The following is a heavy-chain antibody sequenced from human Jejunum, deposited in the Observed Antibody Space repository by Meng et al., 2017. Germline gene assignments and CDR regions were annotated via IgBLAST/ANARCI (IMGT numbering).Heavy chain of an antibody. Sequence: QLQRQESGTGVVSHSETLSLICAVYGGSFSSSGSLWGWIRQPTGKGLAWIGYASSIYNPSLTSRVTISVDTSKNQFSLKLTSVPSADTAVYYCARDQWGSLDYWGQGVLVTVSS. J-gene: IGHJ4*02. D-gene: IGHD7-27*01. V-gene: IGHV4-61*08. CDR1: GGSFSSSGSL. CDR3: ARDQWGSLDY. CDR2: ASS.